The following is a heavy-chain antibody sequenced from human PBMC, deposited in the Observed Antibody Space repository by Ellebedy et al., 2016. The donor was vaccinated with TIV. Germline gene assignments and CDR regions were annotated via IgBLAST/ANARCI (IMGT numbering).Heavy chain of an antibody. V-gene: IGHV3-53*01. CDR2: IYSGDRT. CDR1: ALTVRSNY. D-gene: IGHD1-7*01. Sequence: PGGSLRLSCAASALTVRSNYMSWVRQAPGKGLEWVSLIYSGDRTSYADSVRGRFTVSSDISKNTLYLQMNNLRVEDTAVYYCARDRDGTSFDYWGQGTLVTVSP. J-gene: IGHJ4*02. CDR3: ARDRDGTSFDY.